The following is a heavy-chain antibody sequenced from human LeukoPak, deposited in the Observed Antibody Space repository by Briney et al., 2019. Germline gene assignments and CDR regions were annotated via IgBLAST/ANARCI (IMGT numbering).Heavy chain of an antibody. CDR3: ARQEYCSGGSCYTWFDP. D-gene: IGHD2-15*01. CDR1: GYSINNYW. V-gene: IGHV5-51*01. Sequence: GESLKISCKGSGYSINNYWIGWVRQMPGKGLEWMGIIYPADSDIRYSPSFQGQVTISADKSISTVYLQWSSLKASDTAMYYCARQEYCSGGSCYTWFDPWVQGTLVTVSS. CDR2: IYPADSDI. J-gene: IGHJ5*02.